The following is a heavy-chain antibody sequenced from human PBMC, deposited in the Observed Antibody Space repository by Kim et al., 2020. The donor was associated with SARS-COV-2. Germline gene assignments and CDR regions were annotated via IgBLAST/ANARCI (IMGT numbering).Heavy chain of an antibody. Sequence: SETLSLTCTVSGGSISSGGYYWSWIRQHPGKGLEWIGYIYYSGSTYYNPSLKSRVTISVDTSKNQFSLKLSSVTAADTAVYYCARADRGFVEMATITGSSDAFDIWGQGTMVTVSS. CDR2: IYYSGST. J-gene: IGHJ3*02. D-gene: IGHD5-12*01. CDR1: GGSISSGGYY. CDR3: ARADRGFVEMATITGSSDAFDI. V-gene: IGHV4-31*03.